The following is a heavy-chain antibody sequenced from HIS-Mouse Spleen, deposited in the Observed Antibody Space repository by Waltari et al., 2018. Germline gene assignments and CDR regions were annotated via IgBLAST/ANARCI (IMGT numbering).Heavy chain of an antibody. CDR3: AREIPYSSSWYDWYFDL. CDR2: IYYSGST. Sequence: QLQLQESGPGLVKPSETLSLTCTVSGGSISSSSYYWGWLRQPPGKGLEWIGRIYYSGSTYYNPSRKSRVTISVDTSKNQFSLKLSSVTAADTAVYYCAREIPYSSSWYDWYFDLWGRGTMVTVSS. V-gene: IGHV4-39*07. J-gene: IGHJ2*01. CDR1: GGSISSSSYY. D-gene: IGHD6-13*01.